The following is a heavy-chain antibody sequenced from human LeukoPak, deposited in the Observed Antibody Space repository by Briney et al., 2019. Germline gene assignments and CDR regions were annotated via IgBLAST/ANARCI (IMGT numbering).Heavy chain of an antibody. CDR1: GYSFTSYW. CDR3: ASNGLLHYYYMDV. J-gene: IGHJ6*03. CDR2: IYPGDSDT. V-gene: IGHV5-51*01. Sequence: GESLKISCKGSGYSFTSYWIGWARQMPGKGLEWMGIIYPGDSDTRYSPSFQGQVTISADKSISTAYLQWSSLKASDTAMYYCASNGLLHYYYMDVWGKGTTVTVSS.